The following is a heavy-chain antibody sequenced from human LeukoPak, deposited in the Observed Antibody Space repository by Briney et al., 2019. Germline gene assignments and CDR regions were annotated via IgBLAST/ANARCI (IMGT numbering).Heavy chain of an antibody. CDR3: ARLCVGASHEY. D-gene: IGHD1-26*01. Sequence: SETLSLTCTVSGGSISGYYWGWIRQPPGKGLEWIGSIYHSGSTYYNPSLKSRVTISVDTSKNQFSLKLSSVTAADTAVYYCARLCVGASHEYWGQGTLVTVSS. V-gene: IGHV4-38-2*02. CDR1: GGSISGYY. J-gene: IGHJ4*02. CDR2: IYHSGST.